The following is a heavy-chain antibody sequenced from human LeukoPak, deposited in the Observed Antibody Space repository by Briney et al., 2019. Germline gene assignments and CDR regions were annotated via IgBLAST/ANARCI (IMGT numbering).Heavy chain of an antibody. CDR2: IRSKANSYAT. D-gene: IGHD6-6*01. Sequence: GGSLRLSCAASGFTFSGSAMHWVRQASGKGLEWVGRIRSKANSYATAYAASVKGRFTISRDDSKSTAYLQMNSLKTEDTAVYYCTRHGSSSGGGGQGTLVTVSS. CDR3: TRHGSSSGG. V-gene: IGHV3-73*01. J-gene: IGHJ4*02. CDR1: GFTFSGSA.